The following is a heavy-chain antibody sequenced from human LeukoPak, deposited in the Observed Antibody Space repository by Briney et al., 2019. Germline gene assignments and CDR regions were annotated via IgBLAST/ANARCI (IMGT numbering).Heavy chain of an antibody. CDR2: IIPIFGTA. D-gene: IGHD6-13*01. J-gene: IGHJ5*02. CDR1: GGTFSSYA. CDR3: ARVRLSAAAGFDP. Sequence: GASVKVSCKASGGTFSSYAISWVRQAPGRGLEWMGGIIPIFGTANYAQKFQGRVTITTDESTSTAYMELSSLRSEDTAVYYCARVRLSAAAGFDPWGQGTLVTVSS. V-gene: IGHV1-69*05.